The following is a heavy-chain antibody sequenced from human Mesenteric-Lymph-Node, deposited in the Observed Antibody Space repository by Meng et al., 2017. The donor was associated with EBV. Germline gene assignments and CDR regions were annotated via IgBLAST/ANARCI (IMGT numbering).Heavy chain of an antibody. CDR3: AHTTYSISCFEY. CDR1: GFSLTTNAVG. CDR2: IYWDDDK. Sequence: QITLKESGPTLXXXXXTXTLXCTFSGFSLTTNAVGVGWIRQTPGKALEWLAIIYWDDDKRYSPSLKNRLTITKDTSKNQVVLTMTNMDPVDTATYYCAHTTYSISCFEYWGQGTLVTVSS. J-gene: IGHJ4*02. D-gene: IGHD6-13*01. V-gene: IGHV2-5*02.